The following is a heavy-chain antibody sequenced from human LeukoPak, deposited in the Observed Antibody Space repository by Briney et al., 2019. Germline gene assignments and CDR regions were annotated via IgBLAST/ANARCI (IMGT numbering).Heavy chain of an antibody. D-gene: IGHD3-3*01. CDR2: INPNSGGT. V-gene: IGHV1-2*02. Sequence: ASVKVSCKASGYTFTSYDINWVRQATGQGLEWMGWINPNSGGTNYAQKFQGRVTMTRDTSISTAYMELSRLRSDDTAVYYCARGNYDFWSRGWFDPWGQGTLVTVSS. CDR1: GYTFTSYD. CDR3: ARGNYDFWSRGWFDP. J-gene: IGHJ5*02.